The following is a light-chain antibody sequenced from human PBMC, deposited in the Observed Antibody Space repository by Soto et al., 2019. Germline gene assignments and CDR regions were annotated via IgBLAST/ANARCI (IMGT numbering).Light chain of an antibody. CDR3: LQDYTYPWT. V-gene: IGKV1-6*01. J-gene: IGKJ1*01. Sequence: AIQMTQSPALLSASLGDRVTITCRASQGIRDDLGWYRQRPGKAPELLIFAASSLQGGVPSRFSGSGSGTDFTLTISSLQPEDFATYFCLQDYTYPWTFGQGTKVDI. CDR1: QGIRDD. CDR2: AAS.